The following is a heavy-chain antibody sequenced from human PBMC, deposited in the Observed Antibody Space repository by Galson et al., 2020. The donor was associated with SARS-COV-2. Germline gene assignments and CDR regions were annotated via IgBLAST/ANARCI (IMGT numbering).Heavy chain of an antibody. J-gene: IGHJ3*02. Sequence: GESLKISCAASGFTFSSYWMHWVRQAPGKGLVWVSRINSGGSSTNYADSVKGRFTISRDNAKNTLYLQMNSLRAEDTAVYYCAREVLSYYDFWSGYGAALDIWGQGTMVTVSS. CDR1: GFTFSSYW. V-gene: IGHV3-74*01. CDR3: AREVLSYYDFWSGYGAALDI. D-gene: IGHD3-3*01. CDR2: INSGGSST.